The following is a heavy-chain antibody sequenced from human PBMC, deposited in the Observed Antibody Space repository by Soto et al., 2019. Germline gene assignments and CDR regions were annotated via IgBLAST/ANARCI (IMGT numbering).Heavy chain of an antibody. D-gene: IGHD2-15*01. CDR3: ARDKIIGYFDY. V-gene: IGHV4-39*02. CDR2: IYYSGTT. Sequence: PSETLSLTCTVSGDSITSNSYFWAWIRQPPGKGLEWIGSIYYSGTTYYNPSLKSRVTISVDRSKNQFSLKLSSVTAADTAVYYCARDKIIGYFDYWGQGTLVTVSS. J-gene: IGHJ4*02. CDR1: GDSITSNSYF.